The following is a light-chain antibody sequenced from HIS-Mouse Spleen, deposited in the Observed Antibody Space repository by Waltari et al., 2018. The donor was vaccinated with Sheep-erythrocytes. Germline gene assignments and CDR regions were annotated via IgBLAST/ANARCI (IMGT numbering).Light chain of an antibody. J-gene: IGLJ1*01. Sequence: QSALTQPRSVSGSPGQSVTISCTGTSSDVGGYNYVSWYQQHPGKAPKLMIYDVSKRLSGAPDRFSGSKSGNTAYLTISGLQAEDEADYYCCSYAGSYNHVFATGTKVTVL. CDR3: CSYAGSYNHV. CDR2: DVS. CDR1: SSDVGGYNY. V-gene: IGLV2-11*01.